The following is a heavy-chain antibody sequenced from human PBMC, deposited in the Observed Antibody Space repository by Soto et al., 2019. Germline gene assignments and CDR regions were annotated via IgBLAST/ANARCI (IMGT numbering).Heavy chain of an antibody. CDR3: AKGRGGSGSLTPRVDF. CDR1: GLTFNNYA. CDR2: ISGGGDTT. J-gene: IGHJ4*02. V-gene: IGHV3-23*01. Sequence: EVQLLESGGGLVQPGGSLRLSCAASGLTFNNYAMTWVRQAPGKGLAWVSAISGGGDTTSYADSVKGRFTVSRAGSKNTLYLEMSSLRAEDTALYYCAKGRGGSGSLTPRVDFWGQGTLVTVSS. D-gene: IGHD3-10*01.